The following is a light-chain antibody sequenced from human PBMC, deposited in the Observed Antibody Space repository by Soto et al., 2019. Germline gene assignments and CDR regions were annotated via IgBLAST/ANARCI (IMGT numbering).Light chain of an antibody. CDR3: QHYNNLCG. CDR2: GAS. J-gene: IGKJ4*01. CDR1: QSVRSN. V-gene: IGKV3-15*01. Sequence: EIVMTQSPATLSVSPGERVTLSCRASQSVRSNLAWYQQKPGQVPRVLIYGASTRAIGIPERFSGSVSGTEVTITISRLQSEDFAVYYFQHYNNLCGFGGGTKVEIK.